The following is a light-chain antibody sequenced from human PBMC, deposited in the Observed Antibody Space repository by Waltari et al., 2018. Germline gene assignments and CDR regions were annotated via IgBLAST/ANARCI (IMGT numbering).Light chain of an antibody. Sequence: QSALTQPRSVSGSPGQSVTISCTGTSSDVGGYHYVSWYQRPPGKAPKLMIFDVTKRPSGVPDRFSGSESGNAASLTISGLQAEDEAEYYCCSYSRSGTPYVVFGGGTKLTVL. CDR2: DVT. CDR1: SSDVGGYHY. V-gene: IGLV2-11*01. J-gene: IGLJ2*01. CDR3: CSYSRSGTPYVV.